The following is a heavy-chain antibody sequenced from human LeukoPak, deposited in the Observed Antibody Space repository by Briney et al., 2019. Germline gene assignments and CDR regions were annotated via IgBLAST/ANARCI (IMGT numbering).Heavy chain of an antibody. Sequence: GGSLRLSCAASGFPFSGYWMDWVRQAPGKGMEWVANINQDGSEQYFADSVKGRFTISRDNAKNSLYLEMNSLGAEDTAIYYCSRSLDYWGQGALVTVSS. J-gene: IGHJ4*02. V-gene: IGHV3-7*01. CDR2: INQDGSEQ. CDR3: SRSLDY. CDR1: GFPFSGYW.